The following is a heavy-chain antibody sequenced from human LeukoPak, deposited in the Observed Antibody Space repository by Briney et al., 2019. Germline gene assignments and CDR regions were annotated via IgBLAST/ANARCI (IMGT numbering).Heavy chain of an antibody. CDR3: ARQYGSGNSYTPVVDY. V-gene: IGHV4-39*01. CDR2: IYYIGTT. Sequence: PGGSLRLSCAVSGFIVSSNYMSWIRQSPGKGLEWIESIYYIGTTYYNPSLKSRVTISVDTSKNRFSLRLSSVTAADTAVYYCARQYGSGNSYTPVVDYWGQGTLVTVSS. J-gene: IGHJ4*02. D-gene: IGHD3-10*01. CDR1: GFIVSSNY.